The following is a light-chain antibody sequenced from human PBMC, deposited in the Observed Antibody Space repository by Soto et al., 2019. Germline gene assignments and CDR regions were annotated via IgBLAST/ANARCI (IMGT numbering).Light chain of an antibody. CDR2: DVS. V-gene: IGLV2-14*01. CDR1: SSDVGGYNY. CDR3: SSYTSSSIYV. Sequence: QSVLTQPASVSGSPGQSITISCTGTSSDVGGYNYVSWYQQHPGKAPKLMIYDVSNRPSGVSNRFSGSKSGNTASLPISGLQAEDEADYHCSSYTSSSIYVFGTGTKVTVL. J-gene: IGLJ1*01.